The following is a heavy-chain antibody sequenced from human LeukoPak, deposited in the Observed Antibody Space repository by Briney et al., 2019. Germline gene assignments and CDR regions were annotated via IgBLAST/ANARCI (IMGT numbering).Heavy chain of an antibody. CDR2: IYHAGGT. CDR3: AKSNGYGLVDI. Sequence: PSETLSLTCAVSGGSISSDNWWGWVRQTPGRGLEWIAEIYHAGGTNYNASLKSRVTISVDKTKNQFSLELSSVTAADTAVYYCAKSNGYGLVDIWGQGTMVTVSS. J-gene: IGHJ3*02. V-gene: IGHV4-4*02. D-gene: IGHD3-10*01. CDR1: GGSISSDNW.